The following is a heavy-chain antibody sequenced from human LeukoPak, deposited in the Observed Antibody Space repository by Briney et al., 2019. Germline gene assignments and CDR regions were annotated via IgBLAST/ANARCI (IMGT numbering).Heavy chain of an antibody. CDR2: ISYDGSNK. D-gene: IGHD5-24*01. CDR3: AKDGGDGYNLFYFDY. Sequence: GGSLRLSCAASGFTFSSYGMHWVRQAPGKGLEWVAVISYDGSNKYYADSVKGRFTIPRDNSKNTLYLQMNSLRAEDTAVYYCAKDGGDGYNLFYFDYWGQGTLVTVSS. V-gene: IGHV3-30*18. J-gene: IGHJ4*02. CDR1: GFTFSSYG.